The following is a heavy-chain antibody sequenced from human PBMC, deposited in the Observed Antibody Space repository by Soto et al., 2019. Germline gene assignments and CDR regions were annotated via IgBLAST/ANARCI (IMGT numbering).Heavy chain of an antibody. J-gene: IGHJ4*02. V-gene: IGHV3-30*03. CDR2: ISYDGSNK. Sequence: ESGGGVVQPGRSLRLSCAASGFTFSSYGMHWVRQAPGKGLEWVAVISYDGSNKYYADSVKGRFTISRDNSKNTLYLQMNSLRAEDTAVYYCATDSGSYYSFDYWGQGTLVTVSS. D-gene: IGHD1-26*01. CDR3: ATDSGSYYSFDY. CDR1: GFTFSSYG.